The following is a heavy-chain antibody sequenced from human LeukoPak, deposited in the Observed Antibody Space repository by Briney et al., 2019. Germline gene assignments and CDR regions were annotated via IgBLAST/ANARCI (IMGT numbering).Heavy chain of an antibody. Sequence: KTSETLSLTCTVSGYSISSGYYWGWIRQPPGKGLEWFGSIYNSGSTYYNPSLKSRVTISVDTSKIQFSLKLSSVTAADTAVYYCASHYYDFWSGYYWGQGTLVTVPS. J-gene: IGHJ4*02. CDR3: ASHYYDFWSGYY. CDR2: IYNSGST. V-gene: IGHV4-38-2*02. CDR1: GYSISSGYY. D-gene: IGHD3-3*01.